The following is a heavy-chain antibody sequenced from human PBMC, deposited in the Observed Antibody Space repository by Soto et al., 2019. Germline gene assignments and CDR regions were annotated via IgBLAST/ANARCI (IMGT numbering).Heavy chain of an antibody. CDR3: ARGPYGAGSPIAPYDFDY. J-gene: IGHJ4*02. CDR1: GFTFSSYD. V-gene: IGHV3-13*01. Sequence: GGSLRLSCAASGFTFSSYDMHRVRQATGKGLEWVSAIGTAGDTYYPGSVKGRFTISRENAKNSLYLQMNSLRAGDTAVYYCARGPYGAGSPIAPYDFDYWGQGTLVTASS. CDR2: IGTAGDT. D-gene: IGHD3-10*01.